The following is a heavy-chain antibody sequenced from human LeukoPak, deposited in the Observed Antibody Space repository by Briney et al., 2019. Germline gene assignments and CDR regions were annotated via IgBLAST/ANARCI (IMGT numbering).Heavy chain of an antibody. V-gene: IGHV1-18*01. CDR2: ISAYNGNT. D-gene: IGHD3-10*01. CDR1: GYTFTSYG. CDR3: ARDNADSGSYYTNWFDP. Sequence: ASVKVSCKASGYTFTSYGISWVRQAPGQGLEWMGWISAYNGNTNYAQKLQGRVTMTTDTSTSTAYMELRSLRSDDTAVYYCARDNADSGSYYTNWFDPWGQGTLVTVSP. J-gene: IGHJ5*02.